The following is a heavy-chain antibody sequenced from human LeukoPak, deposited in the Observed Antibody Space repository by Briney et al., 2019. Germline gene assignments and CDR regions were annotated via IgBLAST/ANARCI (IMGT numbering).Heavy chain of an antibody. Sequence: ASVKVSCKVSGYTLTELSMHWVRQAPGKGLEWMGGFDPEDGETIYAQKFQGRVTMTEDTSTDAAYMELSSLRSDDTAVYYCARVATGYCSSTSCYRKYPFDYWGQGTLVTVSS. CDR3: ARVATGYCSSTSCYRKYPFDY. CDR2: FDPEDGET. J-gene: IGHJ4*02. V-gene: IGHV1-24*01. CDR1: GYTLTELS. D-gene: IGHD2-2*02.